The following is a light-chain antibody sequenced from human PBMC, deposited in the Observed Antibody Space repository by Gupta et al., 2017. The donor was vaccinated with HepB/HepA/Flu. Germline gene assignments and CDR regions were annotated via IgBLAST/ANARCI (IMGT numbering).Light chain of an antibody. Sequence: QAVVTHEPSLAVSTGGTVTLTCGSSTRAVTVGHYPYWFQQRPGQAPRTLIADTSNKHSFTPARFSGFILEGKVALTLSGAQAEDDADYDCLLSYSGDRGVFGGGTKLTVL. CDR3: LLSYSGDRGV. J-gene: IGLJ3*02. CDR2: DTS. V-gene: IGLV7-46*01. CDR1: TRAVTVGHY.